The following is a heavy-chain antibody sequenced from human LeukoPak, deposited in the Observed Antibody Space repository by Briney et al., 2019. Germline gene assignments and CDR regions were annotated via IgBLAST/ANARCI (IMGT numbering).Heavy chain of an antibody. V-gene: IGHV1-18*01. CDR1: GYTFTSYG. D-gene: IGHD3-10*01. J-gene: IGHJ5*02. CDR3: ARVGYYGWGSYWNWFDP. CDR2: IGAYNGNT. Sequence: ASVKVSCKASGYTFTSYGISWVRQAPGQGLEWMGWIGAYNGNTNYAQKLQGRVTMTTDTSTSTAYMELRSLRSDDTAVYYCARVGYYGWGSYWNWFDPWGQGTLVTVSS.